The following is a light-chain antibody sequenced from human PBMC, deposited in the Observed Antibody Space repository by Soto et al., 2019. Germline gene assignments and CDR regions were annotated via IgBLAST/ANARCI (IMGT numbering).Light chain of an antibody. CDR2: HAS. V-gene: IGKV1-5*01. CDR1: ESISNW. Sequence: IQLTQSPTTLPASVGDRVTLTCRASESISNWLAWYQQRPGTAPKLLIYHASILETAVPSRFSGNGSGTEFTLTIISMQPGDFATYSCQQYRTYAFGQGSRVEIK. CDR3: QQYRTYA. J-gene: IGKJ1*01.